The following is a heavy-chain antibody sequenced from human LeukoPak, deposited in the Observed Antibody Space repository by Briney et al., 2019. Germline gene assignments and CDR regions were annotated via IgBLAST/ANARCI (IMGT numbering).Heavy chain of an antibody. CDR1: GFTFSSYA. CDR3: AKVPGGYSSSWYAEYYYYMDV. Sequence: GGSLRLSCAASGFTFSSYAMSWVRQAPGKGLEWVSAISGSGGSTYYADSVKGRFTISRDNSKSTLYLQMNSLRAEDTAVYYCAKVPGGYSSSWYAEYYYYMDVWGKGTTVTVSS. J-gene: IGHJ6*03. V-gene: IGHV3-23*01. D-gene: IGHD6-13*01. CDR2: ISGSGGST.